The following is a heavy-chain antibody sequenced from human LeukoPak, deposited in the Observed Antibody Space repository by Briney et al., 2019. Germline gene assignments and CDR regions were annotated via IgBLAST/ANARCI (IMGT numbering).Heavy chain of an antibody. CDR3: ARSRMTTVTTWYAFDI. V-gene: IGHV3-48*03. J-gene: IGHJ3*02. Sequence: GSLRLSFEASGFPFSSYEMNWVRPAPGKGLEWVSYISSSGSTIYYSAYVKGRSNISRDNAKNSLYLQMNSLRAEDTAVYYCARSRMTTVTTWYAFDIWGQGTMVTVSS. CDR2: ISSSGSTI. D-gene: IGHD4-17*01. CDR1: GFPFSSYE.